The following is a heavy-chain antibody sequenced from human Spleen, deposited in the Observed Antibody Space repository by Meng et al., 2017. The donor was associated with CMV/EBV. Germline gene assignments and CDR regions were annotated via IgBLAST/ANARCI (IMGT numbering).Heavy chain of an antibody. J-gene: IGHJ4*02. D-gene: IGHD3-3*01. CDR1: GGTFSSYA. Sequence: QVQLVQSGAEVKKPGSSVKVSCKASGGTFSSYAISWVRQAPGQGLEWMGWINPSTGGTESVQKFQGRVTMTRDTSISTAYMELSRLRSDDTAVYYCARGSFWSGYPYWGQGILVTVSS. CDR3: ARGSFWSGYPY. CDR2: INPSTGGT. V-gene: IGHV1-2*02.